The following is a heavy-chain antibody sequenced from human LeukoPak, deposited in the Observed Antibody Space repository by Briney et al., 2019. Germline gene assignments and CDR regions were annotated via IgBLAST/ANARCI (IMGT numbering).Heavy chain of an antibody. CDR3: AKDRRYCSSTSCPTTDAFDI. CDR1: GFTFSGFW. CDR2: ISFDGSDA. Sequence: GGSLRLSCAASGFTFSGFWMHWVRQAPGKGLVWVSCISFDGSDATYADSVKGRFTISRDNSKNTLYLQMNSLRAEDTAVYYCAKDRRYCSSTSCPTTDAFDIWGQGTMVTVSS. V-gene: IGHV3-74*01. J-gene: IGHJ3*02. D-gene: IGHD2-2*01.